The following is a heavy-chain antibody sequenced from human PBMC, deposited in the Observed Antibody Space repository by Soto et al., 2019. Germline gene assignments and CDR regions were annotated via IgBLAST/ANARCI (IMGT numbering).Heavy chain of an antibody. V-gene: IGHV4-34*01. J-gene: IGHJ4*02. Sequence: QVQLQQWGAGLLKPSETLSLTCAVYGGSFSGYYWSWIRQPPGKGLEWIGEINHSGSTNYNPSLKSRGTISVDTSKNQFSLKLSSVTAADTAVYYCARDPIAAHDYWGQGTLVTVSS. CDR3: ARDPIAAHDY. CDR2: INHSGST. CDR1: GGSFSGYY. D-gene: IGHD6-25*01.